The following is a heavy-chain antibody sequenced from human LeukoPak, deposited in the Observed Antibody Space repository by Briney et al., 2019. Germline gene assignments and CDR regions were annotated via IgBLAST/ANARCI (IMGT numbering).Heavy chain of an antibody. D-gene: IGHD6-13*01. Sequence: PSETLSLTCTVSGGSISSGDYYWSWIRQPPGKGLEWIGYIYYSGITYYNPSLKSRISISVDTSKNQFSMKLSSVTAADTAVYYCARGGSSGSWHLGYWGQGTLVTVSS. CDR1: GGSISSGDYY. J-gene: IGHJ4*02. CDR2: IYYSGIT. CDR3: ARGGSSGSWHLGY. V-gene: IGHV4-30-4*01.